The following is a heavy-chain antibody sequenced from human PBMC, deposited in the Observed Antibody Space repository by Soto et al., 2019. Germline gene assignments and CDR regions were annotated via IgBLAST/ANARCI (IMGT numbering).Heavy chain of an antibody. D-gene: IGHD1-26*01. CDR2: IYYSGST. J-gene: IGHJ3*02. CDR3: ARDSPIKGATSPHAFDI. CDR1: GGSISSGDYY. Sequence: KASETLSLTCTVSGGSISSGDYYWSWIRQPPGKGLEWIGYIYYSGSTYYNPSLKSRVTISVDTSKNQFSLKLSSVTAADTAVYYCARDSPIKGATSPHAFDIWGQGTMVTVSS. V-gene: IGHV4-30-4*01.